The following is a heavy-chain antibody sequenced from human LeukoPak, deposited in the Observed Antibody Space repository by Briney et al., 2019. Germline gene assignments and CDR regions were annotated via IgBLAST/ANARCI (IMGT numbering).Heavy chain of an antibody. CDR1: GYTFTSYG. CDR2: ISAYNGNT. Sequence: ASVKVSCKASGYTFTSYGISWVRQAPGQGLEWMGWISAYNGNTNYAQKLQGRVTMTTDTSTSTAYMELRSLRSDDTAVYYCARTYYYDSSGIYYYYGMDVWGQGTTVTVSS. V-gene: IGHV1-18*01. D-gene: IGHD3-22*01. CDR3: ARTYYYDSSGIYYYYGMDV. J-gene: IGHJ6*02.